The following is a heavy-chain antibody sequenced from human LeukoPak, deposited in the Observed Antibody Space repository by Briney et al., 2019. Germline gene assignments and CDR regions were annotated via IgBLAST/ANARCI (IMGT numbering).Heavy chain of an antibody. CDR1: GYTFTGYY. CDR2: INPNSGGT. J-gene: IGHJ4*02. V-gene: IGHV1-2*02. Sequence: ASVKVSCTASGYTFTGYYMHWVRQAPGQGLEWMGWINPNSGGTNYVQKFRGRVTVTRDTSISTAYMELSSLRSDDTAVYYCARAYTGFEAFDFWGQGTLVTVSS. D-gene: IGHD5-12*01. CDR3: ARAYTGFEAFDF.